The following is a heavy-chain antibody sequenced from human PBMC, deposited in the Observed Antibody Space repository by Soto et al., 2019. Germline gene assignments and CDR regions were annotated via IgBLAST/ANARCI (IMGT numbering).Heavy chain of an antibody. V-gene: IGHV2-5*02. CDR1: GFSLSTSGVG. D-gene: IGHD1-1*01. CDR3: AHSISWNDPVDAFDI. CDR2: IYWDDDK. Sequence: SGPTPVNPTQTLTLTCTFSGFSLSTSGVGVGWIRQPPGKALEWLALIYWDDDKRYSPSLKSRLTITKDTSRNQVVLTMTNMDPVDTATYYCAHSISWNDPVDAFDIWGQGTMVTVSS. J-gene: IGHJ3*02.